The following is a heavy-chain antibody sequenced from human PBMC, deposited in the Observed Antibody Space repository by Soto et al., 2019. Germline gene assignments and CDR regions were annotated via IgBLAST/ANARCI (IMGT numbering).Heavy chain of an antibody. J-gene: IGHJ6*03. CDR1: GGSISSYY. CDR2: IYYSGST. D-gene: IGHD2-2*01. Sequence: SETLSLTCTVSGGSISSYYWSWIRQPPGKGLEWIGYIYYSGSTNYNPSPKSRVTISVDTSKNQFSLKLSSVTAADTAVYYCARERGYCSSTSCYVSDYYYYYMDVWGKGTTVTVSS. V-gene: IGHV4-59*01. CDR3: ARERGYCSSTSCYVSDYYYYYMDV.